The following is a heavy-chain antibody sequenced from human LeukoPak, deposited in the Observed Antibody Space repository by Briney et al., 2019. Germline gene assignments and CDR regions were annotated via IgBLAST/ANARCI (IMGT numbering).Heavy chain of an antibody. J-gene: IGHJ6*03. V-gene: IGHV4-59*01. CDR2: IYYSGST. CDR3: ARDFGSPTYYYYYMDV. D-gene: IGHD3-16*01. CDR1: GGSISSYY. Sequence: SETLSLTCTVSGGSISSYYWSWIRQPPGKGLEWIGYIYYSGSTNYNPSLKSRVTISVDTSKNQFSLKLSSVTAADTAVYYCARDFGSPTYYYYYMDVWGKGTTVTVSS.